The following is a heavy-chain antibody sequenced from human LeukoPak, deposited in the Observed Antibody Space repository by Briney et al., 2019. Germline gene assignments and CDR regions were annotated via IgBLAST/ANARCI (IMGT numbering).Heavy chain of an antibody. D-gene: IGHD2-15*01. J-gene: IGHJ3*02. CDR1: GGTFSSYA. CDR2: IIPILGIA. CDR3: ARLVYCSGGSCYSPGAFDI. V-gene: IGHV1-69*04. Sequence: SVKVSCKASGGTFSSYAISWVRQAPGQGREWMGRIIPILGIANYAQKFQGRVTITADKSTSTAYMELSSLRSEDTAVYYCARLVYCSGGSCYSPGAFDIWGQGTMVTVSS.